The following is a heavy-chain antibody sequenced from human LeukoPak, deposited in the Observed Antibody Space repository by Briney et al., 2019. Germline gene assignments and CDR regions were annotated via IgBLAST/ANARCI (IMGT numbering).Heavy chain of an antibody. D-gene: IGHD5-24*01. CDR3: ARSQGWLEPN. CDR1: GGTFSSYA. V-gene: IGHV1-69*05. CDR2: IIPIFGTA. J-gene: IGHJ4*02. Sequence: SVKVSCKASGGTFSSYAISWVRQAPGQGLEWMGGIIPIFGTANYAQKFQGRVTMTRDMSTSTVYMELSSLRSEDTAVYYCARSQGWLEPNWGQGTLVTVSS.